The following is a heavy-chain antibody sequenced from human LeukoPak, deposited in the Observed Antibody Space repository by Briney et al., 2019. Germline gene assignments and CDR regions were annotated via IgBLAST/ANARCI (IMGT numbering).Heavy chain of an antibody. CDR2: IYYSGST. CDR1: GGSISSYY. J-gene: IGHJ4*01. V-gene: IGHV4-59*08. CDR3: ARGGNYGDYDGYFDY. D-gene: IGHD4-17*01. Sequence: SETLSPTCTVSGGSISSYYWSWIRQPPGKGLEWIGYIYYSGSTNYDPSLRSRVTISVDKSKNQFSLKLSSVTAADTAVYYCARGGNYGDYDGYFDYWGQGTLVTVSS.